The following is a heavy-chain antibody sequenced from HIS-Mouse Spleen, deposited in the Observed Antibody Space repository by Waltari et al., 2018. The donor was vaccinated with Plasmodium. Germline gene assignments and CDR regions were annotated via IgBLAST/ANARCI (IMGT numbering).Heavy chain of an antibody. CDR2: IIPILGRA. Sequence: QVQLVQSGAEVKKPGSSVKVSCKASGGTFSSYAISWVRQAPGQGLEWMGRIIPILGRANDSQKVQGRVTITADKSTSTAYMELSSLRSEDTAVYYCARVGIAAAGWYFDLWGRGTLVTVSS. CDR3: ARVGIAAAGWYFDL. J-gene: IGHJ2*01. CDR1: GGTFSSYA. V-gene: IGHV1-69*04. D-gene: IGHD6-13*01.